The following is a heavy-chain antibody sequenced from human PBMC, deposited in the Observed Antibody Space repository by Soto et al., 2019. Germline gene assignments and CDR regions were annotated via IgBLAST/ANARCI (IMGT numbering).Heavy chain of an antibody. V-gene: IGHV1-3*01. Sequence: GASVKVSCKASGYTFSSYAMHWVRQAPGQRLEWMGWINAGYGNTKSSQKFQDRVTISRDTSASTAYMELTSLRSEDTAVYYCARASGIMVAHNYFDFWGQGTLVTVSS. J-gene: IGHJ4*02. CDR3: ARASGIMVAHNYFDF. D-gene: IGHD2-8*01. CDR1: GYTFSSYA. CDR2: INAGYGNT.